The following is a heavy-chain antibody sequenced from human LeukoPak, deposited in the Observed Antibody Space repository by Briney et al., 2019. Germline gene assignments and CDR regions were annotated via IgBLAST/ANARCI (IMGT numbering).Heavy chain of an antibody. D-gene: IGHD6-13*01. CDR1: GGSISSSSYY. J-gene: IGHJ6*03. Sequence: PSETLSLTCTVSGGSISSSSYYWGWIRQPPGKGLEWIGSIYYSGSTYYNPSLKSRVTISVDTSKNQFSLKLSSVTAADTAVYYCARVVRLIPLYLRRIAAAGQDPYYYYMDVWGKGTTVTVSS. CDR2: IYYSGST. CDR3: ARVVRLIPLYLRRIAAAGQDPYYYYMDV. V-gene: IGHV4-39*07.